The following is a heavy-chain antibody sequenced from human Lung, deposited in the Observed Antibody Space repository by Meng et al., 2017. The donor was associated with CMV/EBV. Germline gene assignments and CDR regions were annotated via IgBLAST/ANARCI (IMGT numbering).Heavy chain of an antibody. CDR3: ARLWGVFDWNFDGFDI. CDR2: IYYSGST. D-gene: IGHD1-7*01. J-gene: IGHJ3*02. Sequence: LRLXCTVSGGSISSGGYYWSWIRQHPGKGLEWIGYIYYSGSTYYNPSLKSRVTISVDTSKNQFSLKLSSVTAADTAMYYCARLWGVFDWNFDGFDIWGQGXMVTVSS. CDR1: GGSISSGGYY. V-gene: IGHV4-31*03.